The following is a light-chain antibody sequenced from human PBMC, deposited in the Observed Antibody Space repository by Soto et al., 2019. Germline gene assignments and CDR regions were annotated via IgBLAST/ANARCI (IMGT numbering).Light chain of an antibody. J-gene: IGLJ2*01. CDR1: SSDVGGYNY. CDR2: DVT. CDR3: CSYAGSYTFL. Sequence: QSALTQPRSVSGSPGQSVTISCTGTSSDVGGYNYVSWYQHYPGKAPKLIIYDVTKRPSGVPVRFSGSKSGNTASLTISGLQAEDEADYYCCSYAGSYTFLFGGGTKVTVL. V-gene: IGLV2-11*01.